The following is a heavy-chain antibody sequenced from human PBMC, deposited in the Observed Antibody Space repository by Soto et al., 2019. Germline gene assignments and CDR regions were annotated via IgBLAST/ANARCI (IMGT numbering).Heavy chain of an antibody. CDR3: ARAETSGIHHFDY. J-gene: IGHJ4*02. CDR2: VYYSGST. D-gene: IGHD1-26*01. CDR1: GDSVNSYY. V-gene: IGHV4-59*02. Sequence: GTLSLTCTVTGDSVNSYYWSWIRQPAGKGLECMGYVYYSGSTNYNPSLKSRVTISVDTSKNQISLRLKSVTAADTAVYCCARAETSGIHHFDYWGQGSLVTVSS.